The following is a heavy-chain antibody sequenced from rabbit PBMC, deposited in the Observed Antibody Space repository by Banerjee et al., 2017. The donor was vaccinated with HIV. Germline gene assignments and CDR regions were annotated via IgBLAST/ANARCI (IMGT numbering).Heavy chain of an antibody. Sequence: QSLEESGGDLVKPGASLTLTCTASGISFSSSYDMCWVRQAPGKGLEWIACINAGDGNTYYASWVNGRFSISRSTSLNTVTLQMTSLTAADTATYFCARSDAGYGYGATRLDLWGQGTLVTVS. D-gene: IGHD6-1*01. J-gene: IGHJ3*01. CDR3: ARSDAGYGYGATRLDL. CDR2: INAGDGNT. CDR1: GISFSSSYD. V-gene: IGHV1S43*01.